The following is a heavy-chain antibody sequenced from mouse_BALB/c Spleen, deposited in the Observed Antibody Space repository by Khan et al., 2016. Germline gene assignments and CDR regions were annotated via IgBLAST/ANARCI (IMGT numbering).Heavy chain of an antibody. CDR3: ARSGYGSSYAMDY. V-gene: IGHV1-39*01. Sequence: VQLQQSGPALEKPGASVKISCKASGYSFTGYNMNWVKQSNGKSLEWIGNIDPYYGGISYNQKFKGKATLTVDKSSSTAYMQLKSLTSEDTAVYCSARSGYGSSYAMDYWGQGTSVTVSS. CDR1: GYSFTGYN. D-gene: IGHD1-1*01. J-gene: IGHJ4*01. CDR2: IDPYYGGI.